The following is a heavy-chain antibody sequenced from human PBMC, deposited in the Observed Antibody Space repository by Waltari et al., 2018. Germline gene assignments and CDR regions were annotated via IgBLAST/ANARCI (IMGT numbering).Heavy chain of an antibody. D-gene: IGHD5-18*01. J-gene: IGHJ5*02. CDR2: ISWNSGSI. CDR1: GFTFDHSA. CDR3: ASVDTAP. V-gene: IGHV3-9*01. Sequence: EVQLVASGGGLIQPGRSLRLSCAASGFTFDHSAMHWVRPAPGMGLKWVSGISWNSGSIGYADSVKGRFTISRDNAKNTLYLQMNSLGDEDTAVYYCASVDTAPWGQGTLVTVSS.